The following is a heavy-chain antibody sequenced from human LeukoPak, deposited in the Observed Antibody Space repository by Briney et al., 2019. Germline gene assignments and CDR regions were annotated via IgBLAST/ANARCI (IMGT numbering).Heavy chain of an antibody. V-gene: IGHV3-7*01. J-gene: IGHJ4*02. CDR1: GFTFSSYW. D-gene: IGHD6-19*01. CDR2: IMQDGNKQ. Sequence: PGGSLRLSCAASGFTFSSYWMTWVRPAPGKGLEWVANIMQDGNKQHYEDSVKGRFTISRDNARNSLYLQMSSLRPEDTAVYYCARPDMAVAGDVLHHWGQGTLVTVSS. CDR3: ARPDMAVAGDVLHH.